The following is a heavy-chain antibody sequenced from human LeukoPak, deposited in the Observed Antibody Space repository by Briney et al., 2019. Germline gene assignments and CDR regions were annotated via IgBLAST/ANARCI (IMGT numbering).Heavy chain of an antibody. CDR1: GGSFSGYY. V-gene: IGHV4-34*01. Sequence: SETLSLTCAVYGGSFSGYYWSWIRQPPGKGLEWIGEINHSGSTNYNPSLKSRVTISVDTSKNQFSLKLSSVTAADTAVYYCPRSITMVRGAPGGYWGQGTLVTVSS. CDR2: INHSGST. J-gene: IGHJ4*02. D-gene: IGHD3-10*01. CDR3: PRSITMVRGAPGGY.